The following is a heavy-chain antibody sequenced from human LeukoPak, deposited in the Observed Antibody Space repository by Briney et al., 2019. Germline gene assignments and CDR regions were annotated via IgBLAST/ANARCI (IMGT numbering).Heavy chain of an antibody. V-gene: IGHV4-39*07. J-gene: IGHJ4*02. D-gene: IGHD4-17*01. CDR2: IYYSGST. CDR3: ARVYGDSDY. Sequence: SETLSLTCTVSGGSISSTRYYWGWIRQPPGKGLEWIGSIYYSGSTYYNPSLKSRVTMSVDRSKNQFSLKLSSVTAADTAVYYCARVYGDSDYWGQGTLVTVSS. CDR1: GGSISSTRYY.